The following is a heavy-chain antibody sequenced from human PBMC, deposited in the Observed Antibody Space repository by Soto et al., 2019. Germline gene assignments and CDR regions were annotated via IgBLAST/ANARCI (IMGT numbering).Heavy chain of an antibody. Sequence: QLQLQESGPRLVKASETLSLTCSVSGGSITSSSSYYWGWIRRPPGKGLEWIGTSSYSGSTYYNPSLERRVTRSVDTSPNQFSLKLTSVTAADTAMYYCARKEDYGSLGKADWGQGTLVTVSS. CDR1: GGSITSSSSYY. V-gene: IGHV4-39*01. J-gene: IGHJ4*02. D-gene: IGHD3-16*01. CDR2: SSYSGST. CDR3: ARKEDYGSLGKAD.